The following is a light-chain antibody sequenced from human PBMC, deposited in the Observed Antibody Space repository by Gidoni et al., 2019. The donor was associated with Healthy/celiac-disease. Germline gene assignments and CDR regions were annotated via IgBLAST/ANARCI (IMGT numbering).Light chain of an antibody. Sequence: EIVLTQSPGTLSLSPGERATLYCRASQSVSSSYLAWYQQKPGQAPRLLIYGASSMATGIPDRFSGSGSGTDFTLTISRLEPEDVAVYYCQQYGSSLGTFGQGTKLEIK. CDR2: GAS. CDR1: QSVSSSY. J-gene: IGKJ2*01. CDR3: QQYGSSLGT. V-gene: IGKV3-20*01.